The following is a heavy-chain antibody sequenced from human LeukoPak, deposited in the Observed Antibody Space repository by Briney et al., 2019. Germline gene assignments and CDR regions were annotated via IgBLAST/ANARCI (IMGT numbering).Heavy chain of an antibody. CDR3: ARGQGSSWYLWGRYNWFDP. CDR2: INHSGST. V-gene: IGHV4-34*01. CDR1: GGSFSGYY. D-gene: IGHD6-13*01. Sequence: SETLSLTCAVYGGSFSGYYWSWIRQPPGKGLEWIGEINHSGSTNYNPSLKSRVTISVGTSKNQFSLKLSSVTAAGTAVYYCARGQGSSWYLWGRYNWFDPWGQGTLVTVSS. J-gene: IGHJ5*02.